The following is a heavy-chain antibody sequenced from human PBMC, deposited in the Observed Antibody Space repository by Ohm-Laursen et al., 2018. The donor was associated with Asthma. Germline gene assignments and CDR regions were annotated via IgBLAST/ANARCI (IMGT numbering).Heavy chain of an antibody. CDR3: ARGTTFSDY. Sequence: ASVKVSCKASGYTFTRFAVNWVRQAPGQGLEWLGWIDTNTGNPTFAQGLTGRFVLSLDTSVSTAYLQISSLKAEDTAVYYCARGTTFSDYWGQGTLVTVSS. CDR1: GYTFTRFA. D-gene: IGHD4-11*01. CDR2: IDTNTGNP. V-gene: IGHV7-4-1*02. J-gene: IGHJ4*02.